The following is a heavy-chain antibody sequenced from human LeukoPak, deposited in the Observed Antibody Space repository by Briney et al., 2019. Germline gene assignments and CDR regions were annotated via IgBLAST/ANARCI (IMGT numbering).Heavy chain of an antibody. J-gene: IGHJ6*02. Sequence: VAVISYDGSNKYSADSVKGRFTISRDNSKNTLYLQMNSLRAEDTAVYYCAREAWYQLLLAGMDVWGQGTTVTVSS. D-gene: IGHD2-2*01. CDR3: AREAWYQLLLAGMDV. CDR2: ISYDGSNK. V-gene: IGHV3-30-3*01.